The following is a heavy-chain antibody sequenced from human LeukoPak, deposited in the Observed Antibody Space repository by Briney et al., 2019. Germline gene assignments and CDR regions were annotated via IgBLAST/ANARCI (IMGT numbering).Heavy chain of an antibody. D-gene: IGHD3-22*01. CDR1: GGSISSSSYY. J-gene: IGHJ4*02. CDR2: IYYSGST. V-gene: IGHV4-39*07. CDR3: ARKSMIVGSPFDY. Sequence: SETLSLTCTVSGGSISSSSYYWGWIRQPPGKGLEWIGSIYYSGSTYYDPSLKSRVTISVDTSKNQFSLKLTSVTAADTAVYYCARKSMIVGSPFDYWGQGTLVTVSS.